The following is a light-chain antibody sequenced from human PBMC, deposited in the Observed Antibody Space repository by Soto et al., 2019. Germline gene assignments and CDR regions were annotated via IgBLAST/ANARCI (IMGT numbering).Light chain of an antibody. CDR2: DVT. V-gene: IGLV2-18*02. J-gene: IGLJ2*01. Sequence: QSALTQPPSVSGSPGQSVTISCTGTSSDVGSYNRVSWYQQSPGTAPKLIIYDVTYRPSGVPDRFSGSKSGNTASLTISGLQAEDETDYYCSSCTTSSTVVFGGGTQLTVL. CDR3: SSCTTSSTVV. CDR1: SSDVGSYNR.